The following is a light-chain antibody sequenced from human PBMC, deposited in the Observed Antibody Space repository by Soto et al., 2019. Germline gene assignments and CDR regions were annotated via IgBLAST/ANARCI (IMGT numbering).Light chain of an antibody. J-gene: IGKJ2*01. CDR1: KSVSNY. Sequence: EVVLTQSPGTLSLSPGERATLACRASKSVSNYLAWYQQKSGQAPRLLIYGASSRASGIPDRFSGSGSGTDFTLTISRVEPEDFAVYYCQQYGSSPYTFGLGTKVDIK. CDR2: GAS. CDR3: QQYGSSPYT. V-gene: IGKV3-20*01.